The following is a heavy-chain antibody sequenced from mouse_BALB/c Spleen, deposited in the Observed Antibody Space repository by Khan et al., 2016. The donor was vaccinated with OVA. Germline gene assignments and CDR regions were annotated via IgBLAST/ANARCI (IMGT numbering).Heavy chain of an antibody. J-gene: IGHJ1*01. CDR1: GYSITSGYS. CDR3: ARSGTKVVAYYDFDD. V-gene: IGHV3-1*02. Sequence: EVQLLETGPDLVKPSQSLSLTCTVTGYSITSGYSWHWIRQFPGNKLEWMGYIYYSGKTNYNPSLKSRISITRDTSKNQFFLQLNSVTTEDTAKYNDARSGTKVVAYYDFDDWGAGTSVTVSS. D-gene: IGHD2-4*01. CDR2: IYYSGKT.